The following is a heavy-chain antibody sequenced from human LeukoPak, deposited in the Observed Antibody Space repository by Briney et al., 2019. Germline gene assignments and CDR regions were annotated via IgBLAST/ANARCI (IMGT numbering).Heavy chain of an antibody. CDR1: GGSFSADY. CDR2: IYYSGST. J-gene: IGHJ6*03. D-gene: IGHD3-10*01. Sequence: SETLSLACAVYGGSFSADYWSWIRQPPGKGLEWIGYIYYSGSTNYNPSLKSRVTMSVDTSKNRFSLKLRSVTAADTAVYYCARTTTVRGTYYMDVWGKGTTVTVSS. V-gene: IGHV4-59*01. CDR3: ARTTTVRGTYYMDV.